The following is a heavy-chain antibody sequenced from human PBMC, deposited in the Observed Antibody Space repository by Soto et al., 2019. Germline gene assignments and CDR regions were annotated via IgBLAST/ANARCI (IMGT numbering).Heavy chain of an antibody. V-gene: IGHV3-74*01. J-gene: IGHJ4*02. CDR3: ARTSLVVPAATREDY. CDR1: GFTFSSYW. D-gene: IGHD2-15*01. CDR2: INSDGSST. Sequence: EVQLVESGGGLVQPGGSLRLSCAASGFTFSSYWMHWVRQAPGKGLVWVSRINSDGSSTSYADSVKGRFTISRDNDKNTVYLQMNSLRDEDTAVYYCARTSLVVPAATREDYWGQGTLVTVSS.